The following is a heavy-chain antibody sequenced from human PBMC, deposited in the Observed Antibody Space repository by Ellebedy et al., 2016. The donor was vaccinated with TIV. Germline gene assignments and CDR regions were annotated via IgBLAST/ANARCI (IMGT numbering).Heavy chain of an antibody. V-gene: IGHV1-18*01. Sequence: ASVKVSCKTSGYIFSSFGINWVRQAPEQGLEWMGSISYTGETNYLQKFRGRVTMTRDTSTNTAYMELRNLRFDDTALYYCAKEGFEYWGQGTLVAVSS. CDR1: GYIFSSFG. J-gene: IGHJ4*02. CDR3: AKEGFEY. CDR2: SISYTGET.